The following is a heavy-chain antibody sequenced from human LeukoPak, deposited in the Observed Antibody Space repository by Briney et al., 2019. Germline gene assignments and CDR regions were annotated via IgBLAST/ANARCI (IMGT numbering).Heavy chain of an antibody. Sequence: GGSLRLSCAASGFTFSSDAMNWVRQAPGKGLEWVSYISSSGSTMYYADSVKGRFTISRDNAKNSLYLQMNSLRAEDTAVYYCAKKEEYYFDYWGQGTLVTVSS. D-gene: IGHD3-10*01. CDR2: ISSSGSTM. CDR3: AKKEEYYFDY. CDR1: GFTFSSDA. J-gene: IGHJ4*02. V-gene: IGHV3-48*03.